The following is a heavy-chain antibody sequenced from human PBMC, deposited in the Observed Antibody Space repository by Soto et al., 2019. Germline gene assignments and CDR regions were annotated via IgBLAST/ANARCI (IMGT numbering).Heavy chain of an antibody. Sequence: ASVKVSCKASGGTFSSYAISWVRQAPGQGLEWMGGIIPIFGTANYAQKFQGRVTITADKSTSTAYMELSSLRSEDTAVYYCARGRSRLRFLEWLSWFDPWGQGTLVTVSS. CDR1: GGTFSSYA. CDR2: IIPIFGTA. J-gene: IGHJ5*02. D-gene: IGHD3-3*01. CDR3: ARGRSRLRFLEWLSWFDP. V-gene: IGHV1-69*06.